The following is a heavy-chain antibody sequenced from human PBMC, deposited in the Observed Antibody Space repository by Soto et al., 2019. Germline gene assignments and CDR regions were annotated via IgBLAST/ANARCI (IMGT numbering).Heavy chain of an antibody. D-gene: IGHD3-10*01. V-gene: IGHV1-8*01. Sequence: ASVKVSCKASGYTFTSYDINWVRQATGQGLEWMGWMNPNSGNTGYAQKFQGRVTMTRNTSISTAYMELSSLRSEDTAVYYCARARITMVRGVITGPGNWFDPWGQGNLVTVSS. CDR2: MNPNSGNT. CDR1: GYTFTSYD. J-gene: IGHJ5*02. CDR3: ARARITMVRGVITGPGNWFDP.